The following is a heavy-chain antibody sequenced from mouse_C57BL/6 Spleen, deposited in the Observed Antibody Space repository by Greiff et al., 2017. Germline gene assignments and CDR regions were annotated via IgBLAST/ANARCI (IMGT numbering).Heavy chain of an antibody. Sequence: VQLQQSGAELVKPGASVKISCKASGYAFSSYWMNWVKQRPGKGLEWIGQIYPGDGDTNYNGKFKGKATLTADKSSSTAYMQLSSLTSEDSAVYFCARSRYYGSSSDFDYWGQGTTLTVSS. CDR1: GYAFSSYW. D-gene: IGHD1-1*01. V-gene: IGHV1-80*01. J-gene: IGHJ2*01. CDR2: IYPGDGDT. CDR3: ARSRYYGSSSDFDY.